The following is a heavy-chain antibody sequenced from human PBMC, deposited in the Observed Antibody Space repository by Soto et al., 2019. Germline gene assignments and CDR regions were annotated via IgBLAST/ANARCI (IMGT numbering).Heavy chain of an antibody. D-gene: IGHD5-12*01. J-gene: IGHJ4*02. CDR1: GYSFNSYW. Sequence: ESLIISCTGSGYSFNSYWIGWVRQMPGKGLEWMGIIYPGDSDTRYSPSFQGQVTISADKSISTAYLQWSSLKASDTAMYYCETSLRPTATGGYFDYWGQGTLVTVYS. V-gene: IGHV5-51*01. CDR3: ETSLRPTATGGYFDY. CDR2: IYPGDSDT.